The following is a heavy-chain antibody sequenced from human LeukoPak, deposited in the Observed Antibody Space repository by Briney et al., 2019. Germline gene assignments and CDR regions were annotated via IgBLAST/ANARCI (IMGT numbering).Heavy chain of an antibody. Sequence: GGSLRLSCAASGFTFSSYGMHWVRQAPGKGLEWVSAISGSGGSTYYADSVKGRFTISRDNAKKSLYLQMNSLRAEDMAVYYCVKDLMGAGATTAYLHHWGQGTLVTVSS. CDR2: ISGSGGST. J-gene: IGHJ1*01. CDR1: GFTFSSYG. D-gene: IGHD1-26*01. CDR3: VKDLMGAGATTAYLHH. V-gene: IGHV3-23*01.